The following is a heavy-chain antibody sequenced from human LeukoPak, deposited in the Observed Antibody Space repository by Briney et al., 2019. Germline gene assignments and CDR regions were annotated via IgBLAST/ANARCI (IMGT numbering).Heavy chain of an antibody. CDR2: IYYSGST. CDR3: ARAPQSNLWFGESSIYYFDY. J-gene: IGHJ4*02. D-gene: IGHD3-10*01. CDR1: GGSISSSSYY. Sequence: KPSETLSLTCTVSGGSISSSSYYWGWIRQPPGKGLEWIGSIYYSGSTYYNPSLKSRVTISVDTSKNQFSLKLSSVTAADTAVYYCARAPQSNLWFGESSIYYFDYWGQGTLVTVSS. V-gene: IGHV4-39*07.